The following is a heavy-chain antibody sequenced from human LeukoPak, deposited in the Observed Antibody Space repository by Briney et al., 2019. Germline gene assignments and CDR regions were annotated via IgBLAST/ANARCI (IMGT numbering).Heavy chain of an antibody. J-gene: IGHJ6*03. D-gene: IGHD6-25*01. CDR1: GFSFRSYA. Sequence: PGGSLRLSCVGSGFSFRSYAMNWARQAPGKGLEWVSVISGSGDTTYHADSVKGRLTISRDNSKNTLYLEMNSLRTDDTAIYFCAKGTGYSSAPLKFYSYMDVWGKGTTVTVSS. V-gene: IGHV3-23*01. CDR3: AKGTGYSSAPLKFYSYMDV. CDR2: ISGSGDTT.